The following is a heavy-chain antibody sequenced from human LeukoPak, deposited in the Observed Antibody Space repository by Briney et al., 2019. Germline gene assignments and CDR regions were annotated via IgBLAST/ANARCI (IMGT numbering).Heavy chain of an antibody. CDR2: IYYTGTT. CDR1: GGSISTYY. V-gene: IGHV4-59*01. Sequence: SETLSLTCSVSGGSISTYYWSWIRQPPGKGLEWIGYIYYTGTTNYNPSLRSRVTISVDTSKNQFSLKLSSVTAADTAVYYCAKHSSGWYEFDYWGQGTLVTVSS. J-gene: IGHJ4*02. CDR3: AKHSSGWYEFDY. D-gene: IGHD6-19*01.